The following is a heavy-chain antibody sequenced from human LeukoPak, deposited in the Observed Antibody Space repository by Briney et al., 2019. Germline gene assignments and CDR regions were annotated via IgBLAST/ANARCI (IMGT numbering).Heavy chain of an antibody. CDR2: IYYSGST. CDR3: ARSVAMVRGVDAFDI. CDR1: GGSISSYY. Sequence: SETLSLTFTVSGGSISSYYWSWIRQPPGKGLEWIGYIYYSGSTNYNPSLKSRVTISVDTSKNQFSLKLSSVTAADTAVYYCARSVAMVRGVDAFDIWGQGTMVTVSS. V-gene: IGHV4-59*12. D-gene: IGHD3-10*01. J-gene: IGHJ3*02.